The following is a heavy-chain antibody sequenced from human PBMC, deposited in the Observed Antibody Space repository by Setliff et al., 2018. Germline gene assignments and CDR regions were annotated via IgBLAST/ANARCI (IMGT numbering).Heavy chain of an antibody. V-gene: IGHV3-33*06. CDR1: GFTFKNYG. CDR2: IWYDGNNK. D-gene: IGHD6-13*01. Sequence: GGSLRLSCVASGFTFKNYGMHWVRQAPGKGLEWVAVIWYDGNNKDHADSVKGRFTISRDNSKNTLYLQMKSLSAEDTALYYCAKDFGSTWLNYFDYWGQGTLVTVSS. J-gene: IGHJ4*02. CDR3: AKDFGSTWLNYFDY.